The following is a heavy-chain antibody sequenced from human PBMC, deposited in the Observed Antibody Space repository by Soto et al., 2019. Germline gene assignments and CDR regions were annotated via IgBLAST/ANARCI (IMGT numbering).Heavy chain of an antibody. J-gene: IGHJ6*02. V-gene: IGHV3-73*02. CDR2: VRSKANNYAT. Sequence: EVQLVESGGGLVQPGGSLKLSCAASGFTFSGSAMHWVRQTSGKGLEWVGHVRSKANNYATSYSASVEGRFTISRDDSKATAYLQMNNLKAEDTAIYYCTRQWRTSVHGTDYNYGMDVWGQGTTVTVSS. D-gene: IGHD6-19*01. CDR1: GFTFSGSA. CDR3: TRQWRTSVHGTDYNYGMDV.